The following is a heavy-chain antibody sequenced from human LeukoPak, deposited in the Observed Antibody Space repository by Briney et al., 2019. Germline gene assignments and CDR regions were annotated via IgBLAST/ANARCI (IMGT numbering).Heavy chain of an antibody. CDR1: GGSISSYY. D-gene: IGHD3-22*01. CDR3: AGYDRSGYNWFDS. Sequence: TSETLSLTCNVSGGSISSYYWSWIRQPPGKGLEWIGYISYTGSTKYNPSLKSRVTISVDTSKNQFSLKLTSVTAADTAVYYCAGYDRSGYNWFDSWGQGTLVTVSS. CDR2: ISYTGST. V-gene: IGHV4-59*01. J-gene: IGHJ5*01.